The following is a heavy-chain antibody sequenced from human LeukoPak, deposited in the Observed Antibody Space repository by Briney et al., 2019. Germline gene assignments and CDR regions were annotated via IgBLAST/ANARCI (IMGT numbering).Heavy chain of an antibody. D-gene: IGHD2-21*02. CDR3: ARSVVTATPHYFQH. CDR1: GFTFNSYA. Sequence: GGSLRLSCAASGFTFNSYAMHWVRQAPGKGLEWVAVISYDGSSKNYADSVKGRFTISRDHSKNTLYLQMNSLSAEDTAVYYCARSVVTATPHYFQHWGQGTLVTVSS. CDR2: ISYDGSSK. J-gene: IGHJ1*01. V-gene: IGHV3-30*04.